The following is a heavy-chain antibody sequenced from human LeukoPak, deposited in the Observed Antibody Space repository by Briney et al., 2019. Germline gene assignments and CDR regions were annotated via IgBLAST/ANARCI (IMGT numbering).Heavy chain of an antibody. J-gene: IGHJ4*02. V-gene: IGHV4-30-4*07. CDR3: ARLLHPDYFDY. Sequence: SETLSLTCAVSGGSISSGGYSWSWIRQPPGKGLEWIGYIYYSGSTYYNPSLKSRVTISVDTSKNQFSLKLSSATAADTAVYYCARLLHPDYFDYWGQGTLVTVSS. CDR1: GGSISSGGYS. CDR2: IYYSGST. D-gene: IGHD2-15*01.